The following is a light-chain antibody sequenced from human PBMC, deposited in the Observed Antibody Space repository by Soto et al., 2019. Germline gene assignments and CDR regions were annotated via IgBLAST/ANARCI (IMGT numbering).Light chain of an antibody. CDR3: QQYNDWPSIT. CDR1: QSVGSN. V-gene: IGKV3D-15*01. CDR2: GAS. J-gene: IGKJ5*01. Sequence: EIVLTQSPGTLSLSPGERATLSCRASQSVGSNYLAWYQQKSGQAPRLLIYGASSRATGIPDRFSGSGSGTEFTLTISSLQSEDFAVYYCQQYNDWPSITFGQGTRLEIK.